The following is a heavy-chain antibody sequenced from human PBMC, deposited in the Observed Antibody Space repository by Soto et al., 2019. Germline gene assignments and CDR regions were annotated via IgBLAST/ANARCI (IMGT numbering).Heavy chain of an antibody. D-gene: IGHD3-9*01. CDR3: ARDSVFYDILTRHRAFDI. CDR2: ISAYNGNT. Sequence: GASVKVSCKASGYTFTSYGISWVRQAPGQGLEWMGWISAYNGNTNYAQKLQGRVTMTTDTSTSTAYMELRSLRSDDTAVYYCARDSVFYDILTRHRAFDIWCQGTLVT. CDR1: GYTFTSYG. V-gene: IGHV1-18*01. J-gene: IGHJ3*02.